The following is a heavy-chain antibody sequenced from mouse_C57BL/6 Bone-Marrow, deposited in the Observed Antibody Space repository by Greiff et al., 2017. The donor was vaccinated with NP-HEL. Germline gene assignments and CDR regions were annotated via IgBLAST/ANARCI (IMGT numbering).Heavy chain of an antibody. V-gene: IGHV14-4*01. J-gene: IGHJ1*03. D-gene: IGHD1-1*01. Sequence: VQLKESGAELVRPGASVKLSCTASGFNIKDDYMHWVKQRPEQGLEWIGWIDPENGDTEYASKFQGKATITADTSSNTAYLQLSSLTSEDTAVYYCTTEGSSYWYFDVWGTGTTVTVSS. CDR3: TTEGSSYWYFDV. CDR1: GFNIKDDY. CDR2: IDPENGDT.